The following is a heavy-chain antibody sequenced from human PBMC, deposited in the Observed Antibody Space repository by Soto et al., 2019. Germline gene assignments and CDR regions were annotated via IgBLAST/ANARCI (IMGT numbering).Heavy chain of an antibody. CDR2: IYHSGST. CDR1: GGSINSGGHS. CDR3: ARGPFGSGHYQYYYGMDV. D-gene: IGHD3-10*01. J-gene: IGHJ6*02. V-gene: IGHV4-30-2*01. Sequence: QLQLQESGSGLVRPSQTLSLTCVVSGGSINSGGHSWTWIRQPPGKGLEWVGYIYHSGSTYYNPSRKSRVTISVDRSKDQFSLKLNSVTAADTAVYYCARGPFGSGHYQYYYGMDVWGQGTTVTVS.